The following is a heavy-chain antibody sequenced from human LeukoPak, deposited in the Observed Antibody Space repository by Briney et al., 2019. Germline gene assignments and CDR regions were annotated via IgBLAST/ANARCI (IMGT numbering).Heavy chain of an antibody. Sequence: SETLSLTCAVYGGSFSGYHWSWIRQPPGKGLEWIGEINHSGSTNYNPSLQSRVTISVDTSKNQFSLYLSSVTAADTAVYYCARVVRGYSPWGQGTTVTVSS. J-gene: IGHJ6*02. D-gene: IGHD5-18*01. CDR2: INHSGST. CDR3: ARVVRGYSP. CDR1: GGSFSGYH. V-gene: IGHV4-34*01.